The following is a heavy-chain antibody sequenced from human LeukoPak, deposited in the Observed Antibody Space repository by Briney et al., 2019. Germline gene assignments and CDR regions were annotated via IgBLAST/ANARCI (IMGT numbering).Heavy chain of an antibody. Sequence: GGSLRLSCAASGFTFSSYGMSWVRQAPGKGLEWVSYISSSGSTIYYADSVKGRFTISRDNAKNSLYLQMNSLRAEDTAVYYCARASSSWSTYYYYYMDVWGKGTTATISS. V-gene: IGHV3-48*04. D-gene: IGHD6-13*01. CDR3: ARASSSWSTYYYYYMDV. CDR1: GFTFSSYG. J-gene: IGHJ6*03. CDR2: ISSSGSTI.